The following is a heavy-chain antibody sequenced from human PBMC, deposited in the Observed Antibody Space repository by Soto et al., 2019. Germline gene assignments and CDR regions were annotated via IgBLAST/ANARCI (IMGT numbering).Heavy chain of an antibody. CDR2: MNPNSGNT. CDR3: ARGRGSTLEYYYYYYGMDV. J-gene: IGHJ6*02. V-gene: IGHV1-8*01. D-gene: IGHD3-16*01. Sequence: GASVKVSCKASGYTFTSYDINWVRQATGQGLERMGWMNPNSGNTGYAQKFQGRVTMTRNTSISTAYMELSSLRSEDTAVYYCARGRGSTLEYYYYYYGMDVWGQGTTVTVSS. CDR1: GYTFTSYD.